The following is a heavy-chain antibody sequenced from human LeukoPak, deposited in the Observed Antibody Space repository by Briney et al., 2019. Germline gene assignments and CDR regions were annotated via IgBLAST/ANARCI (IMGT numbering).Heavy chain of an antibody. CDR3: ARDVDGSGNYGFDW. CDR1: GFTFSSYS. CDR2: IGTSSTYR. D-gene: IGHD3-10*01. V-gene: IGHV3-21*01. J-gene: IGHJ4*02. Sequence: PGGSLRLSCAAFGFTFSSYSMSWVRQAPGKGLEWVSGIGTSSTYRLYADSVKGRFTISRDNAKSSLYLEMNSLRAEDTAVYYCARDVDGSGNYGFDWWGQGILVTVSS.